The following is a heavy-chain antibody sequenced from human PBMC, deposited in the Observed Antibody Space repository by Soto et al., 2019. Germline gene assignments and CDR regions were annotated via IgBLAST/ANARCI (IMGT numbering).Heavy chain of an antibody. CDR1: GGTFSSYA. V-gene: IGHV1-69*13. J-gene: IGHJ6*02. CDR2: IIPIFGTA. CDR3: ARENCSGGSCYSEFYYSYGMDV. D-gene: IGHD2-15*01. Sequence: SVKVSCKASGGTFSSYAISWVRQAPGQGLEWMGGIIPIFGTANYAQKFQGRVTITADESTSTAYMELSSLRSEDTAVYYCARENCSGGSCYSEFYYSYGMDVWGQGTTVTVSS.